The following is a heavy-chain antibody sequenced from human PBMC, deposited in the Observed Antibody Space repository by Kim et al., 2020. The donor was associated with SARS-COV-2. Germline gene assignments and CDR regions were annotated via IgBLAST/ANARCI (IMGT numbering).Heavy chain of an antibody. V-gene: IGHV3-33*01. CDR1: GFTFSSYG. J-gene: IGHJ6*02. Sequence: GGSLRLSCAASGFTFSSYGMHWVRQAPGKGLEWVAVIWYDGSNKYYADSVKGRFTISRDNSKNTLYLQMNSLRAEDTAVYYCARERFGGLVFYYDSSGSFGMDVWGQGTTVTVSS. CDR3: ARERFGGLVFYYDSSGSFGMDV. D-gene: IGHD3-22*01. CDR2: IWYDGSNK.